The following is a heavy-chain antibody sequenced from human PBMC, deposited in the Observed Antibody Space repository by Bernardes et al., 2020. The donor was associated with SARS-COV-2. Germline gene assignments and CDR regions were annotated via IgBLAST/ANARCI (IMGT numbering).Heavy chain of an antibody. J-gene: IGHJ5*02. V-gene: IGHV4-31*03. D-gene: IGHD2-15*01. CDR3: FLSGPTSMSTRTFDP. CDR1: GASVSSGAYF. CDR2: IYYSGGT. Sequence: SETLSLTCTVSGASVSSGAYFWTWIRQHPGKGLEWIGYIYYSGGTYYNPSLKSRINISLDTSKNHFSLKLNSLTAADTAIYYWFLSGPTSMSTRTFDPWGAGTLVTVSS.